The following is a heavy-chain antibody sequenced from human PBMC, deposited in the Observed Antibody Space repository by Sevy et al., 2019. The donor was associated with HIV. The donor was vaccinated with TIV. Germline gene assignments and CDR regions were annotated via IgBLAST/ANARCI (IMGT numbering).Heavy chain of an antibody. Sequence: GGSLRLSCAASGFTFSSYAMHWVRQAPGKGLEWVAVISYDGSNKYYADSVKGRFTISRDNSKNTLYLQMNSLRAEDTAVYYCARPRYCSGGSCYSFDYWGQGTLLTVSS. CDR3: ARPRYCSGGSCYSFDY. CDR1: GFTFSSYA. J-gene: IGHJ4*02. CDR2: ISYDGSNK. V-gene: IGHV3-30-3*01. D-gene: IGHD2-15*01.